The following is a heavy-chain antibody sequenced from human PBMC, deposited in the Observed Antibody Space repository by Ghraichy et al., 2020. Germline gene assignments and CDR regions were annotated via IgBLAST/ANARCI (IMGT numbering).Heavy chain of an antibody. Sequence: SETLSLTCTVSGGSISSSSYYWGWIRQPPGKGLEWIGNIYYSGNTYYNPSLKSRVTISVDSSKNQFSLRLSSVTAADTAVYYCATPGIAATGTNGYYYGMEVWAQGTTVTVSS. J-gene: IGHJ6*02. V-gene: IGHV4-39*01. CDR3: ATPGIAATGTNGYYYGMEV. CDR1: GGSISSSSYY. CDR2: IYYSGNT. D-gene: IGHD6-13*01.